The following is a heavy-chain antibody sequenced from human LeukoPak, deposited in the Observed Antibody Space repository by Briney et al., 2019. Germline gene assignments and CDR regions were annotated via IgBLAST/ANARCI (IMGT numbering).Heavy chain of an antibody. D-gene: IGHD2-21*01. CDR3: AKNLPGGGFDL. V-gene: IGHV7-4-1*02. CDR2: INTNTGNP. J-gene: IGHJ5*02. CDR1: GYTFTNYH. Sequence: ASVTVSCTASGYTFTNYHMNWVRQAPGQGLEWMGWINTNTGNPTYAQGFTGRFVFSLDTSVSTAYLQISSLKTEDTAVYYCAKNLPGGGFDLWGQGTLVTVSS.